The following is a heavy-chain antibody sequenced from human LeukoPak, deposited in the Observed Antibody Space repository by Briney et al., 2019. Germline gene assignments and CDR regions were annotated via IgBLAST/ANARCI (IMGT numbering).Heavy chain of an antibody. V-gene: IGHV6-1*01. CDR3: ARDIVLMVYANALLRAGMGPGFDP. D-gene: IGHD2-8*01. CDR1: GDSVSSNSAA. J-gene: IGHJ5*02. CDR2: TYYRSKWYN. Sequence: SQTLSLTCAISGDSVSSNSAAWNWIRQSPSRGLEWQGRTYYRSKWYNDYAVSVKSRITINPDTSKNQFSLQLNSVTPEDTAVYYCARDIVLMVYANALLRAGMGPGFDPWGQGTLVTVSS.